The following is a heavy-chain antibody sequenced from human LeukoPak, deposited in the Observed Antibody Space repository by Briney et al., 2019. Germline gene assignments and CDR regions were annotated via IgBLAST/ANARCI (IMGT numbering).Heavy chain of an antibody. J-gene: IGHJ4*02. CDR3: ARHPRGYDSNGDFDY. Sequence: PSETLSLTCTVSGGSINSYYWGWIRQPPEKGLEWIGYIYYSGSTTYNPSLKSRVTISVDTSKNQFSLKLSSVTAADTAVYYCARHPRGYDSNGDFDYWGQGTLVTVSS. CDR2: IYYSGST. V-gene: IGHV4-59*08. CDR1: GGSINSYY. D-gene: IGHD5-12*01.